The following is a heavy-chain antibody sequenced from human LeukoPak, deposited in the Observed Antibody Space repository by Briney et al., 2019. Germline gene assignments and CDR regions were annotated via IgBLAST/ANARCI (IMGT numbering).Heavy chain of an antibody. Sequence: SETLSLTCAVYGGSFSGYYWSWIRQPPGKGLEWIGEINHSGSTNYNPSLKSRVTISVGTSKNQFSLRLTSVTAADTAVYYCARGGDCPDYWAQGTLVTVSS. D-gene: IGHD2-21*02. CDR1: GGSFSGYY. V-gene: IGHV4-34*01. CDR2: INHSGST. J-gene: IGHJ4*02. CDR3: ARGGDCPDY.